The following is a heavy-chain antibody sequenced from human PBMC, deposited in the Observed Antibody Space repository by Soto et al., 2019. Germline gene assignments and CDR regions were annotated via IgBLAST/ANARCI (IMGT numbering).Heavy chain of an antibody. CDR2: FFSDAER. V-gene: IGHV2-26*01. J-gene: IGHJ6*02. CDR3: ARMDGDYNYYGLDV. Sequence: SGPTLVNPTETLTLTCSVSGFSLTNGRMGVSWIRQPPGKALEWLAHFFSDAERSYSTSMQSRLNMYKDSSGSQVVLTMINMAPADTATYFCARMDGDYNYYGLDVWGHGIAVTVSS. D-gene: IGHD4-17*01. CDR1: GFSLTNGRMG.